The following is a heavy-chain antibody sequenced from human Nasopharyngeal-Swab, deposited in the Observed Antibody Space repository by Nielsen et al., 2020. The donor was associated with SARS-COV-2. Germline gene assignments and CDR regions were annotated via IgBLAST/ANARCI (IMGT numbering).Heavy chain of an antibody. D-gene: IGHD3-22*01. Sequence: GGSLRLSCAASGFAFSNYGMHWVRQAPGKGLEWVAVISYEGSNKYYTDSVKGRFTISRDNSKNTLYLQMNSLRADDTAVYYFAKDWGLTMIVVAYDAFDIWGHGTLVTVSS. V-gene: IGHV3-30*18. CDR2: ISYEGSNK. CDR3: AKDWGLTMIVVAYDAFDI. CDR1: GFAFSNYG. J-gene: IGHJ3*02.